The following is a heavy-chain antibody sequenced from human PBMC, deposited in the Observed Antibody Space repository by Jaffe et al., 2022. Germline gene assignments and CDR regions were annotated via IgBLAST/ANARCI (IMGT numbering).Heavy chain of an antibody. CDR1: GYMFTSYW. CDR3: VRPRTSYSRSWYDVDY. V-gene: IGHV5-51*03. J-gene: IGHJ4*02. Sequence: EVQLVQSGAEVKKPGESLKISCKASGYMFTSYWIGWVRQMPGEGLEWMGIIYPGDSDTRYSPSFQGQVTISADKSINTAYVQWSSLRASDTAMYYCVRPRTSYSRSWYDVDYWGQGTLVTVSS. CDR2: IYPGDSDT. D-gene: IGHD6-13*01.